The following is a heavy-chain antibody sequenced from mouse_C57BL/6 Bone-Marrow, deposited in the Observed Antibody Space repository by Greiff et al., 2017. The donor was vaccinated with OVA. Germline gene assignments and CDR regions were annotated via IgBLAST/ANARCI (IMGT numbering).Heavy chain of an antibody. V-gene: IGHV1-64*01. CDR3: ARPVITTVVAPSAKDY. CDR1: GYTFTSYW. CDR2: IHPNSGST. D-gene: IGHD1-1*01. Sequence: QVQLQQPGAELVKPGASVKLSCKASGYTFTSYWMHWVKQRPGQGLEWIGMIHPNSGSTNYNEKFKSKATLTVDKSSSTAYMQLSSLTSEASAVYFCARPVITTVVAPSAKDYWGQGTSVTVSS. J-gene: IGHJ4*01.